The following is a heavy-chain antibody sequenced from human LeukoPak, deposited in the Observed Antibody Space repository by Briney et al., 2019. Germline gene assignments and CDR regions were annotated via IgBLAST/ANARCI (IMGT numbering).Heavy chain of an antibody. V-gene: IGHV4-34*01. Sequence: SETLSLTCAVYGGSFSGYYWSWIRQPLGKGLEWIGEINHSGSTNYNPSLKSRVTISVDTSKNQFSLKLSSVTAADTAVYYCARAEDWNLWFGELKGLDYWGQGTLVTVSS. CDR2: INHSGST. CDR3: ARAEDWNLWFGELKGLDY. D-gene: IGHD3-10*01. J-gene: IGHJ4*02. CDR1: GGSFSGYY.